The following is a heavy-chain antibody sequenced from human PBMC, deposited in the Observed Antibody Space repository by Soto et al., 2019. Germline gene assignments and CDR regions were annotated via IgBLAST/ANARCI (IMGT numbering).Heavy chain of an antibody. J-gene: IGHJ4*02. CDR3: ASNYYDSSAYLY. CDR2: IDPSGNGT. CDR1: GHTLINYY. D-gene: IGHD3-22*01. V-gene: IGHV1-46*01. Sequence: QVQLVQSGAEVKKPGASVKVSCKASGHTLINYYMHWVRQAPGQGLDWLGKIDPSGNGTSYAERFQGGITLTSDTSTNTVYVEMSRLRSEDTAIYYCASNYYDSSAYLYWGQGTMVTVSS.